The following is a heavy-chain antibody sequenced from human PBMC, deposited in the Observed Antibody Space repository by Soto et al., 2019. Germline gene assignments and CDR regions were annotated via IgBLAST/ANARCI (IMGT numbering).Heavy chain of an antibody. CDR2: IKSKTDGGTT. D-gene: IGHD6-13*01. CDR3: TTDSLRGYSSSWSYFDY. J-gene: IGHJ4*02. V-gene: IGHV3-15*01. Sequence: EVQLVESGGGLVKPGGSLRLSCAASGFTFSNAWMSWVRQAPGKGLEWVGRIKSKTDGGTTDYAAPVKGRFTISRDDSKNTLYLQMTSLKTEDTAVYYCTTDSLRGYSSSWSYFDYWGQGTLVTVSS. CDR1: GFTFSNAW.